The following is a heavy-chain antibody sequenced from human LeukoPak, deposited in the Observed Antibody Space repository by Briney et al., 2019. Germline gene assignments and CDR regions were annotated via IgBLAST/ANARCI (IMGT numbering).Heavy chain of an antibody. CDR2: IYYSGST. J-gene: IGHJ4*02. CDR1: GGSISSSSYY. V-gene: IGHV4-39*07. CDR3: ARGYDSSGYYGGEFDY. Sequence: PSETLSLTCTVSGGSISSSSYYWGWIRQPPGKGLEWIGSIYYSGSTYYNPSLKSRDTISVDTSKNQFSLKLSSVTAADTAVYYCARGYDSSGYYGGEFDYWGQGTLVTVSS. D-gene: IGHD3-22*01.